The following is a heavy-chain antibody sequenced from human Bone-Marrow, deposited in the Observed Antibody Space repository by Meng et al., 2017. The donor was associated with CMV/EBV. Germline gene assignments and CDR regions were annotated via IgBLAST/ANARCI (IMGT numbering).Heavy chain of an antibody. CDR1: GFTFDDYA. D-gene: IGHD3-9*01. CDR3: VKRTGNDILTGYFDY. CDR2: ISWNGNTI. V-gene: IGHV3-9*01. Sequence: GGSLRLSCAASGFTFDDYALHWVRQPPGKGLEWVSGISWNGNTIDYVDSVRGRFTISRDNARNSVYLLMDILRLEDTAKYFCVKRTGNDILTGYFDYWGRGGLVTVSS. J-gene: IGHJ4*02.